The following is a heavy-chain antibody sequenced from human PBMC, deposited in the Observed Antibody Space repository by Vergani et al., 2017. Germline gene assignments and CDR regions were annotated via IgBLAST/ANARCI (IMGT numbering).Heavy chain of an antibody. CDR1: GFTFSSYG. CDR3: ATGGSIAARPRSY. Sequence: QVQLVESGGGVVQPGRSLRLSCAASGFTFSSYGMPWVRQAPGKGLEWVAVIWYDGSNKYYADSVKGRFTISRDNSKNTLYLQMNSLRAEDTAVYYCATGGSIAARPRSYWGQGTLVTVSS. D-gene: IGHD6-6*01. V-gene: IGHV3-33*01. J-gene: IGHJ4*02. CDR2: IWYDGSNK.